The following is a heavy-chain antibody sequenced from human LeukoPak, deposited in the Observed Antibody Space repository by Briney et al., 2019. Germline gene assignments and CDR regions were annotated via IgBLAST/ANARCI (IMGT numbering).Heavy chain of an antibody. J-gene: IGHJ6*02. CDR1: GGSISSSSYY. CDR2: IYYSGST. CDR3: ARQIYGRLALIGDYYYGMDV. D-gene: IGHD2/OR15-2a*01. V-gene: IGHV4-39*01. Sequence: SETLSLTCTVSGGSISSSSYYWGWIRPPPGKGLEWSGSIYYSGSTYYNPSLKSRVTISVDTSKNQFSLKLSSVTAADTAVYHCARQIYGRLALIGDYYYGMDVWGQGTTVTVSS.